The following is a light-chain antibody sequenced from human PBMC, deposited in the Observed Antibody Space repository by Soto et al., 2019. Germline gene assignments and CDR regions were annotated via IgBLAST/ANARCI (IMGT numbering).Light chain of an antibody. V-gene: IGLV2-14*01. CDR1: SSDVGGYNY. CDR3: SSYTSSSTPRV. CDR2: EVS. Sequence: QSALTQPASVSGSPGQSITISCTGTSSDVGGYNYVSWYQQHPGKAPKLMIYEVSNRPSGVSNRFSGSKSGNTAFLTISGLQAEDEADYYCSSYTSSSTPRVFGTGTKLTVL. J-gene: IGLJ1*01.